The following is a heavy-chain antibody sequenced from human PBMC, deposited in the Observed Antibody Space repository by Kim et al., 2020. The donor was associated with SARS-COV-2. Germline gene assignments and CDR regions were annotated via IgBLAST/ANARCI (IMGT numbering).Heavy chain of an antibody. V-gene: IGHV4-31*02. CDR3: ARTRITMIVVVTHFDY. Sequence: SLKSRVTISVDTSKSPFSLKLSSVTAADTAVYYCARTRITMIVVVTHFDYWGQGTLVTVSS. J-gene: IGHJ4*02. D-gene: IGHD3-22*01.